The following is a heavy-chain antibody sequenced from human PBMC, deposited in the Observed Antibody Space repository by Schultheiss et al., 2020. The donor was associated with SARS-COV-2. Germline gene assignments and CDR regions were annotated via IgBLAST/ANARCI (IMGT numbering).Heavy chain of an antibody. CDR2: IYYSGST. CDR1: GGSISSYY. Sequence: GSLRLSCTVSGGSISSYYWSWIRQPPGKGLEWIGYIYYSGSTNYNPSLKSRVTISVDTSKNQFSLKLSSVTAADTAVYYCARDGAYYDFWSGYYTRAMDVWGQGTTVTVSS. D-gene: IGHD3-3*01. V-gene: IGHV4-59*01. J-gene: IGHJ6*02. CDR3: ARDGAYYDFWSGYYTRAMDV.